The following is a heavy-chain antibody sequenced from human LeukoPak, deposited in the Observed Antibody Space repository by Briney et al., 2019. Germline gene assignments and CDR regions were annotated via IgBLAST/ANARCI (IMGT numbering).Heavy chain of an antibody. V-gene: IGHV4-4*07. J-gene: IGHJ5*02. D-gene: IGHD1-26*01. CDR3: AREARSSANKNWFDP. CDR1: GGPISSYY. CDR2: IYTSGST. Sequence: SETLSLTCTVSGGPISSYYWSWIRQPAGKGLEWIGRIYTSGSTNYNPSLKSRVTMSVDTSKNQFSLKLSSVTAADTAVYYCAREARSSANKNWFDPWGQGTLVTVSS.